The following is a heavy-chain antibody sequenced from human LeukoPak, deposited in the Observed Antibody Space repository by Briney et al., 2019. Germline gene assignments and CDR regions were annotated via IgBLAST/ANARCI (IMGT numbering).Heavy chain of an antibody. J-gene: IGHJ4*02. CDR3: ASYLYYFDY. Sequence: PGGSLRLSCAASGFTFSNYWMSWVRQAPGKGLEWVANIKQDGSEKYYVDSVKGRVTISRDNAKNSLYLQMNSLRAEDTAVYYCASYLYYFDYWGQGTPVTVSS. CDR2: IKQDGSEK. V-gene: IGHV3-7*05. CDR1: GFTFSNYW.